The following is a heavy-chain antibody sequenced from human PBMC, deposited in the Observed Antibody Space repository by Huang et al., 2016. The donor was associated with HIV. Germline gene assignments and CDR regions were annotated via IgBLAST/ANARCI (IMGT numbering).Heavy chain of an antibody. V-gene: IGHV4-59*01. CDR2: IYYSGST. CDR1: GGSISSYY. J-gene: IGHJ4*02. D-gene: IGHD6-13*01. Sequence: QVQLQESGPGLVKPSETLSLTCTVSGGSISSYYWSWLRQPPGKGLEWIGYIYYSGSTNYNPSFQSRVTISVDTSKNQFALKLSSVTAADTAVYYCARRSSPGRYFDYWGQGTLVTVSS. CDR3: ARRSSPGRYFDY.